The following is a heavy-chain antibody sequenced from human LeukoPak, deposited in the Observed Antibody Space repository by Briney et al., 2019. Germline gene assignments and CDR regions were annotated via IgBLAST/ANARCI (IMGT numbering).Heavy chain of an antibody. J-gene: IGHJ4*02. CDR3: ARDGSRSGYSYGSFDY. CDR2: IRYDGSNK. D-gene: IGHD5-18*01. CDR1: GFTFSSYG. Sequence: GGSLRLSCAASGFTFSSYGMHWVRQAPGKGLEWVAFIRYDGSNKYYADSVKGRFTISRDNSKNTLYLQMNSLRTEDTAVYYCARDGSRSGYSYGSFDYWGQGTLVTVSS. V-gene: IGHV3-30*02.